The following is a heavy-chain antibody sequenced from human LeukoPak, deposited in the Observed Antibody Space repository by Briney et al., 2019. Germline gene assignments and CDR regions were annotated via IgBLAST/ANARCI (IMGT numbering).Heavy chain of an antibody. CDR2: VHLSGRT. J-gene: IGHJ5*02. V-gene: IGHV4-4*02. CDR3: ARHRPGERRFDP. D-gene: IGHD3-16*01. Sequence: SGTLSLTCGVSGGSISSTNWWTWVRQPPGERLEWIGEVHLSGRTNYNPSLKSRVTISVDTSKNQFSLKLSSVTAADTAVYFCARHRPGERRFDPWGQGALVTVSS. CDR1: GGSISSTNW.